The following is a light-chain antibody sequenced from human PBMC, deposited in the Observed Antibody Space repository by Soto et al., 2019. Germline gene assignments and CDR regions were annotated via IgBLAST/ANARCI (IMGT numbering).Light chain of an antibody. CDR2: DAS. J-gene: IGKJ4*01. CDR3: QQRSNWQGAT. Sequence: EIVVTQSPATLSLSPGERATLSCRASQSVSSYLAWYQKKPGQAPRLLIYDASNRATGIPGRFSGSGSGTDFTLTISSLEPEDFAVYYCQQRSNWQGATFGGGTKVDIK. CDR1: QSVSSY. V-gene: IGKV3-11*01.